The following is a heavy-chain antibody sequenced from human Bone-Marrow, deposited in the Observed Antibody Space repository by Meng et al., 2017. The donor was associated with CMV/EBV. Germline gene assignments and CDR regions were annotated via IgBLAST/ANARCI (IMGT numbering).Heavy chain of an antibody. J-gene: IGHJ4*02. CDR2: ISSSSSYI. D-gene: IGHD2-8*01. CDR3: AKDYIVRGGLFDY. Sequence: GESLKISCAASGFTFSSYSMNWVRQAPGKGLEWVSSISSSSSYIYYADSVKGRFTISRDNAKNSLYLQMNSLRAEDTAIYYCAKDYIVRGGLFDYWGQGTLVTVSS. CDR1: GFTFSSYS. V-gene: IGHV3-21*04.